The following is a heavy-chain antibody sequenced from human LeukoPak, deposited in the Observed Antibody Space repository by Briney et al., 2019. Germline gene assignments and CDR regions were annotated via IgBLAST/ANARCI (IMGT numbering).Heavy chain of an antibody. D-gene: IGHD3-22*01. CDR1: GFTFSSYG. CDR3: TRGREDYYDSSGPSDFDI. CDR2: ISYDGSNK. Sequence: GGSLRLSCAASGFTFSSYGMHWVRQAPGKGLEWVAVISYDGSNKYYADSVKGRFTISRDNSKNTLYLQMNSLKTEDTAVYYCTRGREDYYDSSGPSDFDIWGQGTMVTVSS. J-gene: IGHJ3*02. V-gene: IGHV3-30*03.